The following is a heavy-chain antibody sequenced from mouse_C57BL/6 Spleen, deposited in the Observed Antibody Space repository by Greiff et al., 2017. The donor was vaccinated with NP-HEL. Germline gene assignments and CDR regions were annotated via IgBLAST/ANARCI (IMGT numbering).Heavy chain of an antibody. J-gene: IGHJ3*01. CDR3: ARSEDYGNGGFAY. CDR1: GYTFTDYY. D-gene: IGHD2-1*01. Sequence: VQLQQSGPELVKPGASVKISCKASGYTFTDYYMNWVKQSHGKSLEWIGDINPNNGGTSYNQKFKGKATLTVDKSSSTAYMELRSLTSEDSAVYYCARSEDYGNGGFAYWGQGTLVTVSA. V-gene: IGHV1-26*01. CDR2: INPNNGGT.